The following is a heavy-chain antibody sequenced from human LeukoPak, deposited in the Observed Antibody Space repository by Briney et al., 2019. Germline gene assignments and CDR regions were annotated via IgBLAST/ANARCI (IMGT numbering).Heavy chain of an antibody. CDR2: ISGSGGST. D-gene: IGHD2-21*02. CDR1: GFTFSSYA. Sequence: GGSLRLSCAASGFTFSSYAMSWVRQAPGKGLKWVSAISGSGGSTYYADSVKGRFTISRDNSKNTLYLQMNSLRAEDTAVYYCAKGEEYCGGDCYSGGPLGYYYGMDVWGQGTTVTVSS. V-gene: IGHV3-23*01. J-gene: IGHJ6*02. CDR3: AKGEEYCGGDCYSGGPLGYYYGMDV.